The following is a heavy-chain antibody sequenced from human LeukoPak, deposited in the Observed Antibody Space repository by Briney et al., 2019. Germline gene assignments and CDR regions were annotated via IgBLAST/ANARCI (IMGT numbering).Heavy chain of an antibody. D-gene: IGHD3-10*01. J-gene: IGHJ5*02. Sequence: SETLSLTCAVYGGSFSGYYWSWIRQPPGKGLEWIGEINHSGSTNYNPSLKTRVTISVATSKNQFSLELSSVTAADTAVYYCARALGHYYGSGIPRGPWGQGTLVTVSS. CDR2: INHSGST. V-gene: IGHV4-34*01. CDR3: ARALGHYYGSGIPRGP. CDR1: GGSFSGYY.